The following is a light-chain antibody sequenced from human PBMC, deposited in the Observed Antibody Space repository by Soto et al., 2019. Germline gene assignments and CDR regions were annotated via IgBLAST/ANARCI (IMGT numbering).Light chain of an antibody. V-gene: IGKV3-20*01. Sequence: DIVLTQSPGTLSLSPGERATLSSRASQSVSSSYLAWYQQKPGQAPRLLIYGASSRATGIPDRFSGSGSGTDFTLTISRLEPEDCAVYYCQQYGSSPLTFGGGTKVEIK. CDR3: QQYGSSPLT. CDR1: QSVSSSY. CDR2: GAS. J-gene: IGKJ4*01.